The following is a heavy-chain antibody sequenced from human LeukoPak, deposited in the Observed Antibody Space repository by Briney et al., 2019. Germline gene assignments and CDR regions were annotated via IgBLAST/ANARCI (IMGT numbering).Heavy chain of an antibody. CDR1: GFILSGYW. V-gene: IGHV3-74*01. CDR3: ARDPRNVGLAP. J-gene: IGHJ5*02. D-gene: IGHD2-15*01. Sequence: GGSLRLSCVASGFILSGYWMYWVRQAPGKGLMYISRNNGDGSTTNYADVVKGRFTMSRDNVKNTLYLQMNSLRVEDTAVYYCARDPRNVGLAPWGQGTLVTVSS. CDR2: NNGDGSTT.